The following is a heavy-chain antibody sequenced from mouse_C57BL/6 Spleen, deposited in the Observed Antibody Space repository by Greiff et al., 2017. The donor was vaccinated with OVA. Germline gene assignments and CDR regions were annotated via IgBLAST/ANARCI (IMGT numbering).Heavy chain of an antibody. CDR3: ARPYGNYGFAY. V-gene: IGHV1-50*01. CDR2: IDPSDSYT. D-gene: IGHD2-1*01. J-gene: IGHJ3*01. Sequence: VQLQQPGAELVKPGASVKLSCKASGYTFTSYWMQWVKQRPGQGLEWIGEIDPSDSYTNYNQKFEGKATLTVDTSSSTAYMQLSSLTSEDSAVYYCARPYGNYGFAYWGQGTLVTVSA. CDR1: GYTFTSYW.